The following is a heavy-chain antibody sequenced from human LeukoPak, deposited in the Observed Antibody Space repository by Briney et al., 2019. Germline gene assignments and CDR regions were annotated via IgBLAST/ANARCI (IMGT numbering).Heavy chain of an antibody. CDR3: ARDDVGGFFY. CDR1: GFAFNSYD. Sequence: GGSLRLSCAASGFAFNSYDMTWVRRAPGKGLEWVSLITTDTYYADSVRGRFTISRDNAKNSLYLQMNSLRAEDTAVYYCARDDVGGFFYWGQGTLVTVSS. J-gene: IGHJ4*02. CDR2: ITTDT. D-gene: IGHD5-12*01. V-gene: IGHV3-21*01.